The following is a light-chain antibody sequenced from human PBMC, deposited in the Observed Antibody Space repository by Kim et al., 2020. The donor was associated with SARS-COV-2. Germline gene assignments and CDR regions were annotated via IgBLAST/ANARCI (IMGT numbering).Light chain of an antibody. V-gene: IGLV3-19*01. Sequence: SSALTQDPAVSVALGQTVRITCQGDSLRKYYGAWYQQKPGQAPLLLIYNKNYRPSGIPYRFSGSTSGKTASLTITGAQAEDEANYYCNSPYNSADRLGVFGGGTQLTV. CDR1: SLRKYY. CDR2: NKN. CDR3: NSPYNSADRLGV. J-gene: IGLJ3*02.